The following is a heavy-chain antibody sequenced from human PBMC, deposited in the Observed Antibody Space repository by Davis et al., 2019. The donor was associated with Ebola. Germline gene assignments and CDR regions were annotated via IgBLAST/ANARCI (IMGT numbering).Heavy chain of an antibody. D-gene: IGHD3-16*01. CDR1: GGSFSGYY. J-gene: IGHJ4*02. V-gene: IGHV4-34*01. Sequence: MPSETLSLTCAVYGGSFSGYYWSWIRQPPGKGLEWIGEINHSGSTNYNPSLKSRVTISVDTSKNQFSLKLSSVTAADTAVYYCAGFHDYVWGSYSDYWGQGTLVTVSS. CDR2: INHSGST. CDR3: AGFHDYVWGSYSDY.